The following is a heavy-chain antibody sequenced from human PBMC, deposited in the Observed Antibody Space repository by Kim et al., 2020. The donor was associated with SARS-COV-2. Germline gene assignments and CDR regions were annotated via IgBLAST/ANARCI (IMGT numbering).Heavy chain of an antibody. V-gene: IGHV3-48*03. D-gene: IGHD3-22*01. CDR1: GFSFSNYE. CDR3: ARLDNSRGYFFDY. J-gene: IGHJ4*02. Sequence: GGSLRLSCAASGFSFSNYEMNWVRQAPGKGLEWVSYISGRGRKIYYADSLAGRFTISRDNAKNSLYLQMNSLRVEDTAVYYCARLDNSRGYFFDYWGQG. CDR2: ISGRGRKI.